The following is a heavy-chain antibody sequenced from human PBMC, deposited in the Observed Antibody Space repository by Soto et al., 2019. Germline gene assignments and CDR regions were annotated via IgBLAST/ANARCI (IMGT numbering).Heavy chain of an antibody. V-gene: IGHV4-59*01. Sequence: SETLSLTCTVSGGSISSYYWSWIRQPPGKGLEWIGYIYYSGSTNYNPSLKSRVTISVDTSKNQFSLKLSSVTAADTAVYYCATTVWELTGGFDYWGQGTLVTVSS. CDR2: IYYSGST. J-gene: IGHJ4*02. D-gene: IGHD1-26*01. CDR1: GGSISSYY. CDR3: ATTVWELTGGFDY.